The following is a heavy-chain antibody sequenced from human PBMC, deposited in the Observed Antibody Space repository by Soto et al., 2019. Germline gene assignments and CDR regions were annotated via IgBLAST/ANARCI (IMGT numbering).Heavy chain of an antibody. J-gene: IGHJ5*02. Sequence: SETLSLTCTVSGGSISSCGYYCNWIRQHPGKGLEWIGYIYYSGSTYYNPSLKSRVTISVDTSKNQFSLKLSSVTGADTAVYYCARSVFPWGQGTLVTVSS. CDR3: ARSVFP. V-gene: IGHV4-31*03. CDR2: IYYSGST. CDR1: GGSISSCGYY.